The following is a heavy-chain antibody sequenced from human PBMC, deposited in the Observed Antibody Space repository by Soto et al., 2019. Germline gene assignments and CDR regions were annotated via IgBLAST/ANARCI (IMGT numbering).Heavy chain of an antibody. D-gene: IGHD6-13*01. CDR2: IDPSDSYT. CDR3: ARLGIAAAGDYYYYGMDV. J-gene: IGHJ6*02. Sequence: GESLKISCKGSGYSFTSYWISWVRQMPGKGLEWMGRIDPSDSYTNYSPSFQGHVTISADKSISTAYLQWSSLKASDTAMYYCARLGIAAAGDYYYYGMDVWGQRTTVTVSS. V-gene: IGHV5-10-1*01. CDR1: GYSFTSYW.